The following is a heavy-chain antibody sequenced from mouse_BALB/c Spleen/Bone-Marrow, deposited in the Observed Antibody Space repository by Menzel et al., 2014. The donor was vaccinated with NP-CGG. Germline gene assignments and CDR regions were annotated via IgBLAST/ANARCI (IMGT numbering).Heavy chain of an antibody. CDR2: ISSGGSYT. V-gene: IGHV5-9-1*01. CDR1: GFTFSNYA. J-gene: IGHJ2*01. D-gene: IGHD2-3*01. Sequence: VMLVESGGGLVKPGGSLKLSCAASGFTFSNYAMSWVRQTPEKRLEWVAIISSGGSYTYYPDSVKGRFTISRDNAKTILYLQMSSLRSEDTAMYYCARQDGFDYWGQGTTLTVSS. CDR3: ARQDGFDY.